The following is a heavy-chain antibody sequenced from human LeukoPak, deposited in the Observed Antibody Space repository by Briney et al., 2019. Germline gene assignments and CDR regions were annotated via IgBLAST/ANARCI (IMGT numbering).Heavy chain of an antibody. V-gene: IGHV3-13*01. CDR2: IGAGGDT. CDR1: GFTFSTSD. Sequence: PGGSLRLSCAASGFTFSTSDMHWVRQVTGKGLEWVSAIGAGGDTYYPDSVKGRFTISRENAKNSLYLQMNSLRADDTALYYCAKAMTSSWYYFDHWGQGTLVTVSS. CDR3: AKAMTSSWYYFDH. J-gene: IGHJ4*02. D-gene: IGHD6-13*01.